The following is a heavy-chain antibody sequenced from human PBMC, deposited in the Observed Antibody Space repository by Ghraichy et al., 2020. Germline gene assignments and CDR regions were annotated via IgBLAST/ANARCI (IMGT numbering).Heavy chain of an antibody. J-gene: IGHJ3*02. CDR1: GYSFTSYW. D-gene: IGHD3-9*01. Sequence: GESLNISCKGSGYSFTSYWIGWVRQMPGKGLEWMGIIYPGDSDTRYSPSFQGQVTISADKSISTAYLQWSSLKASDTAMYYCARRLGYDILTGYFFSAFDIWGQGTMVTVSS. CDR2: IYPGDSDT. V-gene: IGHV5-51*01. CDR3: ARRLGYDILTGYFFSAFDI.